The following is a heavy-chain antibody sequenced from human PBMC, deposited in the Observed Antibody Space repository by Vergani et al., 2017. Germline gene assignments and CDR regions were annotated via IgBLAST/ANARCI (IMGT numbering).Heavy chain of an antibody. Sequence: QVQLQQWGAGLLKPSETLSLTCAVYGGSFSGYYWSWIRQPPGKGLEWIGYIYHSGSTYYNPSLKSRVTISVDRSKNQFSLKLSSVTAADTAEYYCARDPLYSNTWPFLLLEMDVWGQGTTVTVSS. V-gene: IGHV4-34*01. D-gene: IGHD6-13*01. CDR1: GGSFSGYY. CDR3: ARDPLYSNTWPFLLLEMDV. J-gene: IGHJ6*02. CDR2: IYHSGST.